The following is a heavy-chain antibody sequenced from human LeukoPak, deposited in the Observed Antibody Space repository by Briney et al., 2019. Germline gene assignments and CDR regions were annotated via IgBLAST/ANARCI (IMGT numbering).Heavy chain of an antibody. CDR1: GYTFTDYY. Sequence: GASVKVSCKVSGYTFTDYYMHWVQQAPGKGLEWMGLVGPEDGETIYAEKFQGRVTITADTSTDTAYMELSSLRPEDTAVYYCAISMVRGVIHPNWGQGTLVTVSS. CDR2: VGPEDGET. V-gene: IGHV1-69-2*01. D-gene: IGHD3-10*01. J-gene: IGHJ4*02. CDR3: AISMVRGVIHPN.